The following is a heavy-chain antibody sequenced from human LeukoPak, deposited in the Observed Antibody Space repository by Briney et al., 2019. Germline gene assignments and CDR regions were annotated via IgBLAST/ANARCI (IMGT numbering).Heavy chain of an antibody. CDR2: IIPIFGTA. D-gene: IGHD2-15*01. V-gene: IGHV1-69*13. Sequence: ASVKVSCKASGGTFSSYAIGWVRQAPGQGLEWMGGIIPIFGTANYAQKFQGRVTITADESTSTAYMELSSLRSEDTAVYYCARERMNAFDIWGQGTMVTVSS. J-gene: IGHJ3*02. CDR3: ARERMNAFDI. CDR1: GGTFSSYA.